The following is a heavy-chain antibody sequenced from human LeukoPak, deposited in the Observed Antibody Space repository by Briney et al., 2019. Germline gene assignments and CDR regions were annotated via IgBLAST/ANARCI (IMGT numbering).Heavy chain of an antibody. CDR2: ISTDGRGT. CDR1: GFTFNIYA. J-gene: IGHJ4*02. D-gene: IGHD1-1*01. V-gene: IGHV3-64*04. CDR3: VRDPSGSGFAFDS. Sequence: PGGSLRLSCSASGFTFNIYAMHWVRQAPGTGLEYVSAISTDGRGTYYADSVKGRFTISRDNSEDTLYLQMNSLRAEDTAVYYCVRDPSGSGFAFDSWGQGALVTVSS.